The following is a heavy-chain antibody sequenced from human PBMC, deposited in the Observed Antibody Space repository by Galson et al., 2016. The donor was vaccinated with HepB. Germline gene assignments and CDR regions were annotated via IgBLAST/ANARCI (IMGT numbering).Heavy chain of an antibody. V-gene: IGHV1-8*01. CDR2: MNPNSGNT. D-gene: IGHD2-15*01. J-gene: IGHJ6*02. CDR3: ARRRAYCSGGICSPDYSYYGMDV. CDR1: GYTFTSYD. Sequence: VKVSCKASGYTFTSYDINWVRQAAGQGLEWMGWMNPNSGNTNYAQKFQGRVTMTTNTSISTAYMELSSLRSDDTAVYFCARRRAYCSGGICSPDYSYYGMDVWGQGTTVTVSS.